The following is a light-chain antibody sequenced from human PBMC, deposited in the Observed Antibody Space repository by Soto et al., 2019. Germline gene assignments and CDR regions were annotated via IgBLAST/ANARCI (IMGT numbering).Light chain of an antibody. J-gene: IGLJ1*01. Sequence: QSVLAQPPSVSAAPGQKVTMFCSEGSSNIGNYYVSWHQQLPGTAPRLLIYENDKRPSGIPDRFSGSKSGTSATLGITGLQPGDEADYYCGTWDSSLSIFVFGTGTDVTVL. CDR1: SSNIGNYY. CDR3: GTWDSSLSIFV. V-gene: IGLV1-51*02. CDR2: END.